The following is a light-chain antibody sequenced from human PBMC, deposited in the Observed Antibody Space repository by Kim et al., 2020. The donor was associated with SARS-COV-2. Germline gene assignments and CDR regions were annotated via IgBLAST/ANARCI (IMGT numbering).Light chain of an antibody. CDR2: DAA. CDR3: QQRNSWPPAVT. V-gene: IGKV3-11*01. Sequence: PGERATLSCRASQNIDTYLAWYQQRPGQAPRLLVYDAANRATGVPDRFRGSGSGTDFTLTISSIEPEAFSIYYCQQRNSWPPAVTFGGGTKVDIK. J-gene: IGKJ4*01. CDR1: QNIDTY.